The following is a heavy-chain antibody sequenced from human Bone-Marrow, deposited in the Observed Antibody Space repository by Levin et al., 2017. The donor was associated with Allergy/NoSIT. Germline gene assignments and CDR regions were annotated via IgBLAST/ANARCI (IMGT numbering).Heavy chain of an antibody. V-gene: IGHV4-59*08. J-gene: IGHJ6*03. CDR3: ARHVSAVAGIRHYYYYMDV. CDR2: IYFSGST. Sequence: PSETLSLTCTVSGGSISGYYLSWIRQPPGKGLEWIGNIYFSGSTNYNPSLETRVTISVDTSRNQFSLRLTSVTAADTAVYYCARHVSAVAGIRHYYYYMDVWGRGTTVTVSS. D-gene: IGHD6-19*01. CDR1: GGSISGYY.